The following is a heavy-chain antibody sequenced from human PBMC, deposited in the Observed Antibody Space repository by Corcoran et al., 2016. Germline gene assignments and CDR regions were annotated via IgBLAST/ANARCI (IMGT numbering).Heavy chain of an antibody. V-gene: IGHV3-48*04. D-gene: IGHD3-10*01. CDR1: GFTFSSFG. Sequence: EVQLVESGGHLVQPGGSLRLSCAASGFTFSSFGMNWLRQASGKGLEWISYISSTSNTIYYADSVKGRFTISRDNAKNSLYLQMSGLRAEDAAVYYCGKGGGAGHNDIGASDYWGQGTLVTVSS. CDR3: GKGGGAGHNDIGASDY. CDR2: ISSTSNTI. J-gene: IGHJ4*01.